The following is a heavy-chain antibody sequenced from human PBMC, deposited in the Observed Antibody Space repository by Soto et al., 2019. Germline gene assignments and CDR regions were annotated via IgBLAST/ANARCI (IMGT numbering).Heavy chain of an antibody. J-gene: IGHJ4*02. CDR1: GGSFSDLF. V-gene: IGHV4-34*01. Sequence: QVQLQQWGAGLLKPSETLSLTCGVYGGSFSDLFWSWIRQSPGKELEWIGEINHRGSTNYNPSLKSRVAISVDTAKSQFSLYLRSVTAADTAVYDCGRGRGGYSYGGLDSWGQGTLVTVSS. CDR2: INHRGST. D-gene: IGHD5-18*01. CDR3: GRGRGGYSYGGLDS.